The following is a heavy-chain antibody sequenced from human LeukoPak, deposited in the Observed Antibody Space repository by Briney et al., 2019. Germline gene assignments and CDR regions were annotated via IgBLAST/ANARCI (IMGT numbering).Heavy chain of an antibody. V-gene: IGHV3-30*04. D-gene: IGHD6-19*01. CDR3: AKGIAVAGTK. Sequence: PGRSLRLSCAASGFTFSSYAMHWVRQAPGKGLEWVAVISYDGSNKYYADSVKGRFTISGDNAKNSLYLQMNSLRAEDTALYYCAKGIAVAGTKWGQGTLVTVSS. J-gene: IGHJ4*02. CDR2: ISYDGSNK. CDR1: GFTFSSYA.